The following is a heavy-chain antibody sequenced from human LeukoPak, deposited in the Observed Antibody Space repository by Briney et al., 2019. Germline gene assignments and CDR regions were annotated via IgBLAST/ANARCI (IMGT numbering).Heavy chain of an antibody. CDR3: ARETRERNYGDYGYYYYGMDV. Sequence: GRSLRLSCAASGCTFSSYGMHWVRQAPGKGLEWVAVISYDGSNKYYADSVKGRFTISRDNSKNTLYLQMNSLRAEDTAVYYCARETRERNYGDYGYYYYGMDVWGQGTTVTVSS. V-gene: IGHV3-30*03. D-gene: IGHD4-17*01. CDR1: GCTFSSYG. J-gene: IGHJ6*02. CDR2: ISYDGSNK.